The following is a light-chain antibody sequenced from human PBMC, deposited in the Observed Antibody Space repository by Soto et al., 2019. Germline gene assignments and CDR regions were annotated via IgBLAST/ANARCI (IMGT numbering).Light chain of an antibody. CDR2: EVS. CDR3: SSYAASNNYV. CDR1: SSDVGGYNY. V-gene: IGLV2-8*01. Sequence: QSALTQPPSASGSPGQSVTISCTGTSSDVGGYNYVSWYQQHPGKAPKLMIYEVSKRPSGVPDRFSGSKSGNTASLTVSGLQAEDEADYYCSSYAASNNYVFGTGTK. J-gene: IGLJ1*01.